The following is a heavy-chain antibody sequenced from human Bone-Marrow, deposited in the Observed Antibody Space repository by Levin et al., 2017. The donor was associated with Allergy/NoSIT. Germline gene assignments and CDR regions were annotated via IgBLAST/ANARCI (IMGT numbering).Heavy chain of an antibody. CDR1: GFTFGDYA. V-gene: IGHV3-9*01. CDR3: KTDSAYYYDSIENWLDP. Sequence: GGSLRLSCAASGFTFGDYAMHWVRQVPGKGLEWVSGISSNSGSLGYAESVKGRLTISRDNSKNPLYLQMSSLRPEDTALYFCKTDSAYYYDSIENWLDPWGKGNLVTVSS. CDR2: ISSNSGSL. J-gene: IGHJ5*02. D-gene: IGHD3-22*01.